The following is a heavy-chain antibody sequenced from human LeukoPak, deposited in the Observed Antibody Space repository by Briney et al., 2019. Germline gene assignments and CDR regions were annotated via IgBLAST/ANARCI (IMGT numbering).Heavy chain of an antibody. CDR1: GYTFTSYG. CDR2: ISAYNGNT. Sequence: ASVKVSCKASGYTFTSYGISWVRQAPGQGLEWMGWISAYNGNTNYARKLQGRVTMTTDTSTSTAYMELRSLRSDDTAVYYCARFTTRWFGELLYYYYGMDVWGKGTTVTVSS. D-gene: IGHD3-10*01. V-gene: IGHV1-18*04. J-gene: IGHJ6*04. CDR3: ARFTTRWFGELLYYYYGMDV.